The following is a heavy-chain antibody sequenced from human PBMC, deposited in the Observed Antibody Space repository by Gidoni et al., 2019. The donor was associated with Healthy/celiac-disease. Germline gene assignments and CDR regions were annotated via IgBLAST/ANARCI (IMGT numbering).Heavy chain of an antibody. CDR2: ISSSSSYI. Sequence: EVQLVESGGGLVKPGGSLRLSCAASGFTFSSYSMNWVRQAPGKGLEWVSSISSSSSYIYYADSVKGRFTISRDNAKNSLYLQMNSLRAEDTAVYYCARDRPGYCSGGSCYPKDYFDYWGQGTLVTVSS. CDR3: ARDRPGYCSGGSCYPKDYFDY. D-gene: IGHD2-15*01. CDR1: GFTFSSYS. J-gene: IGHJ4*02. V-gene: IGHV3-21*01.